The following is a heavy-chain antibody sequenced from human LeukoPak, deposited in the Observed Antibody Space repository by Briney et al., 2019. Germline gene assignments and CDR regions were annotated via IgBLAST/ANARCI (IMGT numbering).Heavy chain of an antibody. CDR2: ISSSSSTI. Sequence: GGSLRLSCAASGFTFSSYSMNWARQAPGKGLEWVSYISSSSSTIYYADSVKGRFTISRDNAKNSLYLQMNSLRAEDTAVYYCARVPRARIADYYYYYMDVWGKGTTVTVSS. V-gene: IGHV3-48*01. CDR1: GFTFSSYS. J-gene: IGHJ6*03. D-gene: IGHD2/OR15-2a*01. CDR3: ARVPRARIADYYYYYMDV.